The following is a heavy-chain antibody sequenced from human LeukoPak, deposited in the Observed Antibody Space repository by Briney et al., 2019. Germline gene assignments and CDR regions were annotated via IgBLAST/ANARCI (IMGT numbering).Heavy chain of an antibody. CDR2: ISAYNGNT. CDR3: ARFALFYYDSSGWGGYDAFDI. J-gene: IGHJ3*02. D-gene: IGHD3-22*01. CDR1: GYTFTSYG. V-gene: IGHV1-18*01. Sequence: ASVKVSCTASGYTFTSYGISWVRQAPGQGLEWMGWISAYNGNTNYAQKLQGRVTMTTDTSTSTAYMELRSLRSDDTAVYYCARFALFYYDSSGWGGYDAFDIWGQGTMVTVSS.